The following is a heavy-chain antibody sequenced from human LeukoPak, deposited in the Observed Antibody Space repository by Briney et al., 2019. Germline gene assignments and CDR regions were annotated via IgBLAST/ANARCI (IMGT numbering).Heavy chain of an antibody. CDR1: GFTFSSYA. CDR2: ISSNGGST. J-gene: IGHJ4*02. CDR3: TRGNLPLWSLGAFDY. Sequence: GGSLRLSCAASGFTFSSYAMHWLRQAPGKGLEYVSAISSNGGSTYYANSVKGRFTISRDNSKNTLYLQMGSLRAEDMAVYYCTRGNLPLWSLGAFDYWGQGTLVTVSS. V-gene: IGHV3-64*01. D-gene: IGHD3-3*01.